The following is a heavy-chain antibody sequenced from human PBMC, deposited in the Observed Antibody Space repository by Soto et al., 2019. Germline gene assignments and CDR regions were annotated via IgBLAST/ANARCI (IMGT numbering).Heavy chain of an antibody. D-gene: IGHD3-10*01. CDR2: INWNGGST. J-gene: IGHJ6*02. V-gene: IGHV3-20*04. CDR3: AREWGSGSYYYYYYYGMDV. Sequence: GGSLRLSCAASGFTFDDYGMSWVRQAPGKGLEWVSGINWNGGSTGYADSVKGRFTISRDNAKNSLYLQMNSLRAEDTALYYCAREWGSGSYYYYYYYGMDVWGQGTTVTVSS. CDR1: GFTFDDYG.